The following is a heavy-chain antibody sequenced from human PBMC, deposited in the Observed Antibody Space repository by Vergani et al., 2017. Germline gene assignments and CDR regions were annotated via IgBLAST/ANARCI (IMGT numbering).Heavy chain of an antibody. Sequence: QLQLQESGPGLVKPSETLSLTCTVSGDSINSSTYYWGWIRQTPEKGLEWIGEINHSGSTNYNPSLKSRVTISVDTSKNQFSLKLSSVTAADTAVYYCARVVIFGKGDYYYYYMDVWGKGP. CDR2: INHSGST. CDR3: ARVVIFGKGDYYYYYMDV. D-gene: IGHD3/OR15-3a*01. J-gene: IGHJ6*03. V-gene: IGHV4-39*07. CDR1: GDSINSSTYY.